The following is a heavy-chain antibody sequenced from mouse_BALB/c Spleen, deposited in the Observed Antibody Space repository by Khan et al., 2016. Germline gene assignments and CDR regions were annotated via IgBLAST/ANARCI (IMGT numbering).Heavy chain of an antibody. CDR3: ARLDGSSPYFDY. CDR2: ISYSGST. J-gene: IGHJ2*01. V-gene: IGHV3-2*02. CDR1: GYSITSDYA. Sequence: EVKLEESGPGLVKPSQSLSLTCTVTGYSITSDYAWNWIRQFPGNKLEWMGYISYSGSTSYNPSLKSRISITRDTSKNQFFLQLNSVTTEDTATYYCARLDGSSPYFDYWGQGTTLTVSS. D-gene: IGHD1-1*01.